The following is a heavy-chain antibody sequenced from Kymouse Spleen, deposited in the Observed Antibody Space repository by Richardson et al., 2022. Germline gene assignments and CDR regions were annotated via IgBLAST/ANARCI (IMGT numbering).Heavy chain of an antibody. CDR2: IKSKTDGGTT. Sequence: EVQLVESGGGLVKPGGSLRLSCAASGFTFSNAWMSWVRQAPGKGLEWVGRIKSKTDGGTTDYAAPVKGRFTISRDDSKNTLYLQMNSLKTEDTAVYYCTKFYSNPYYYYYGMDVWGQGTTVTVSS. CDR1: GFTFSNAW. J-gene: IGHJ6*02. CDR3: TKFYSNPYYYYYGMDV. V-gene: IGHV3-15*01. D-gene: IGHD4-11,IGHD4-11*01.